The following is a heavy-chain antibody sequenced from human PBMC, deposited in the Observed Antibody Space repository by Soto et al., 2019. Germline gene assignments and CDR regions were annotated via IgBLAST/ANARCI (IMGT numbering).Heavy chain of an antibody. Sequence: GGSLRLSCAASGFTFSSYAMSWVRQAPGKGLEWVSAISGSGGSTYYADSVKGRFTISRDNSKNTRYLQMNSLRAEDTAVYYCAKVLGIAAAGDLYYYYYGMDVWGQGTTVTVSS. J-gene: IGHJ6*02. V-gene: IGHV3-23*01. CDR2: ISGSGGST. CDR3: AKVLGIAAAGDLYYYYYGMDV. D-gene: IGHD6-13*01. CDR1: GFTFSSYA.